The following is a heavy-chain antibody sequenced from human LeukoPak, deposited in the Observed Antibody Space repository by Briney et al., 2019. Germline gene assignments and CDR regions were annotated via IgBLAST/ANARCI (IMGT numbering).Heavy chain of an antibody. V-gene: IGHV3-30*02. D-gene: IGHD3-9*01. J-gene: IGHJ3*02. Sequence: GGSLRLSCAASRFTFSSYGMHWVRQAPGKGREWVAFMRHDGSNKYYADSVKGRFTISRDNSKNTLYLQMNSLRAEDTAVYYCAKDFLYYDILTGYRDSDAFGIWGQGTMVTVSS. CDR3: AKDFLYYDILTGYRDSDAFGI. CDR2: MRHDGSNK. CDR1: RFTFSSYG.